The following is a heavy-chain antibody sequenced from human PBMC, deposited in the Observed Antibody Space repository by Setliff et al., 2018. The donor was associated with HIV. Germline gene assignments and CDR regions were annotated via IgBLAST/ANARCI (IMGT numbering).Heavy chain of an antibody. J-gene: IGHJ5*02. V-gene: IGHV4-4*08. CDR2: IYTTGST. Sequence: PSETLSLTCTVSGGSISNYYWSWIRQPPGKGLEWIGYIYTTGSTNYNPSLKSRVTISVDTSKNQLSLRLSSVTATDTAVYYCARARGSSDWYAWFDPWGQGTLVTVSS. CDR1: GGSISNYY. CDR3: ARARGSSDWYAWFDP. D-gene: IGHD6-13*01.